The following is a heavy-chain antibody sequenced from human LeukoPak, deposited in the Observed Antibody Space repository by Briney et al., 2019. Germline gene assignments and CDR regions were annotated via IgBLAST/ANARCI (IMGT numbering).Heavy chain of an antibody. V-gene: IGHV3-23*01. CDR1: GFTFSSYA. CDR2: ISGSGGSK. CDR3: AKDVSSGFGRYYYYYGMDV. D-gene: IGHD6-19*01. J-gene: IGHJ6*01. Sequence: GGSLRLSCAASGFTFSSYAMSWVRQAPGKGLEWVSAISGSGGSKYSADSVKGRFTISRDNSKNTLYLQMNSLRAEDTAVYYWAKDVSSGFGRYYYYYGMDVWGQGNTVTVSS.